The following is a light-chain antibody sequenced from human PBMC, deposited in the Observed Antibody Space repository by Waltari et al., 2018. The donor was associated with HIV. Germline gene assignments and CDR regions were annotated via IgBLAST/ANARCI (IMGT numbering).Light chain of an antibody. CDR1: QSLSSTS. V-gene: IGKV3-20*01. Sequence: EVVLTQSPGTLSLSPGERATLSCTASQSLSSTSLAWYQQKPGHAPTLRIYGASNRVAGISDRVSGSGSGTYFTLTISRLEPEDFAVYYCQQYGFSSYTFGQGTKLEIK. J-gene: IGKJ2*01. CDR2: GAS. CDR3: QQYGFSSYT.